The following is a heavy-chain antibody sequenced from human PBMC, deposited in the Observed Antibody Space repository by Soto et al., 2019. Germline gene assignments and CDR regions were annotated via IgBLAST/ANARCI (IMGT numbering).Heavy chain of an antibody. D-gene: IGHD3-3*01. J-gene: IGHJ4*02. CDR2: IYYSGST. Sequence: SETLSLTCTVSGGSISSYYWSWIRQPPGKGLEWIGYIYYSGSTNYNPSLKSRVTISVDTSKNQFSLKLSSVTAADTAVYYCASFYDFWSGYFRTLFDYWGQGTLVTVSS. CDR1: GGSISSYY. CDR3: ASFYDFWSGYFRTLFDY. V-gene: IGHV4-59*08.